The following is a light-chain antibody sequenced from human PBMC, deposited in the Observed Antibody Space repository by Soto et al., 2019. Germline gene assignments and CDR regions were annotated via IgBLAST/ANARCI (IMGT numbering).Light chain of an antibody. V-gene: IGKV4-1*01. CDR2: WAS. Sequence: DIVMSQFPDSLSVSLCERAAINCKSSQSVLYSSNNKNYLAWYQQKPGQPPKLLIYWASTRESGVPDRFSGSGSGTDFTLTISSLQAEDVAVYYCQQYYSTPITFGQGTRPEIK. CDR3: QQYYSTPIT. CDR1: QSVLYSSNNKNY. J-gene: IGKJ5*01.